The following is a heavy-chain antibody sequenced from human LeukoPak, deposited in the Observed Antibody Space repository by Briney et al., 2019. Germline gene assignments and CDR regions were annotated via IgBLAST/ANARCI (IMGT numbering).Heavy chain of an antibody. CDR1: GGSISSYY. CDR2: INHSGST. J-gene: IGHJ4*02. D-gene: IGHD6-19*01. CDR3: ARYGGWYSGDY. V-gene: IGHV4-34*01. Sequence: SETLSLTCTVSGGSISSYYWSWIRQPPGKGLEWIGEINHSGSTNYNPSLKSRVTISVDTSKNQFSLKLSSVTAADTAVYYCARYGGWYSGDYWGQGTLVTVSS.